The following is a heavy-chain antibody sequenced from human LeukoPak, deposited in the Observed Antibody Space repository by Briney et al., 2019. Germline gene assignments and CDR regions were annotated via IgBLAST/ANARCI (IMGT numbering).Heavy chain of an antibody. CDR1: GYTFTDYY. V-gene: IGHV1-2*02. J-gene: IGHJ4*02. CDR2: INPNTGGT. Sequence: ASVKVSCKASGYTFTDYYIHWVRQAPGQGLGWMAWINPNTGGTKYAQKFQVRVTLTRDTSINTAYMELTRLRSDDTAVYYCARGGVRTAASNFAYWGQGTLVTVSS. D-gene: IGHD6-13*01. CDR3: ARGGVRTAASNFAY.